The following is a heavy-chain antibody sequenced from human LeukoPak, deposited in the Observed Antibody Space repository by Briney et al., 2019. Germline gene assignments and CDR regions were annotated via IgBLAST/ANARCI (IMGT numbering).Heavy chain of an antibody. V-gene: IGHV4-34*01. D-gene: IGHD1-26*01. CDR2: VSHRGWT. CDR3: SRESGPFCPFGY. J-gene: IGHJ4*02. CDR1: GGSFSGYY. Sequence: PSETLSLTCAVYGGSFSGYYWSWIRQSPGKGLEWIGEVSHRGWTNYNPSLNSRVTMSLDESKNQLSLNLTSVTAADTAIYYCSRESGPFCPFGYWGQGTLVTVPS.